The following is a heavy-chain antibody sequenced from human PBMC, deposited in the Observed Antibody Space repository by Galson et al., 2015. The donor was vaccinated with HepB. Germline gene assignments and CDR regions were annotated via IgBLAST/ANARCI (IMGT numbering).Heavy chain of an antibody. CDR1: GGSVSSGSYY. CDR2: IYYSGIT. Sequence: LSLTCSVSGGSVSSGSYYWNWFRQPPGKGLEWIGYIYYSGITNYDPSLKSRVTISLDTSNNQFSLKLSSLTAADTAVYYCTTGGVWGQGTTVTVSS. J-gene: IGHJ6*02. V-gene: IGHV4-61*01. CDR3: TTGGV. D-gene: IGHD3-16*01.